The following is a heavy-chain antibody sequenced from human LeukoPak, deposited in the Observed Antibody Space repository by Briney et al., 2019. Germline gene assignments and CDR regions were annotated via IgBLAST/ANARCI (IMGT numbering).Heavy chain of an antibody. CDR3: AKAPRGGDSSGYFDY. CDR1: GFTFSSYG. J-gene: IGHJ4*02. D-gene: IGHD3-22*01. V-gene: IGHV3-30*18. CDR2: ISYDGSNK. Sequence: PGRSLRLSCAASGFTFSSYGMHWVRQAPGKGLEWVAVISYDGSNKYYADSVKGRFTISRDNSKNTLYLQMNSLRAEDTAVYYCAKAPRGGDSSGYFDYWGQGTLVTVSS.